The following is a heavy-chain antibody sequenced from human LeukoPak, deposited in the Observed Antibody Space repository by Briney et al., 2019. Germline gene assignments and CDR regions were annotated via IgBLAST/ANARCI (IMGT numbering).Heavy chain of an antibody. D-gene: IGHD3-22*01. J-gene: IGHJ4*02. V-gene: IGHV3-33*01. CDR1: GLTFRSYG. CDR3: ARFKGNYYDSSGYSPYFDY. Sequence: GRSLRLSCAASGLTFRSYGMHWVRQAPGKGLEWVAVIWFDGSNKYYADSVKGRFTISRDNSKNTLYLQMNSLRAEDTAVYYCARFKGNYYDSSGYSPYFDYWGQGSLVTVSS. CDR2: IWFDGSNK.